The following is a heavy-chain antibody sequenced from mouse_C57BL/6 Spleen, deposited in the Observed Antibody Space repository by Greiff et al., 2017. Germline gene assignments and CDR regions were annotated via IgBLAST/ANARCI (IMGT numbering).Heavy chain of an antibody. D-gene: IGHD1-1*01. V-gene: IGHV1-26*01. Sequence: VQLQQSGPELVKPGASVKISCKASGYTFTDYYMNWVKQSHGKSLEWIGDIIPNNGGTSYNQKFKGKATLTVDKSSSTAYMELRSLTSEDSAVYYCARGGSSSAMDYWGQGTSVTVSS. CDR1: GYTFTDYY. J-gene: IGHJ4*01. CDR2: IIPNNGGT. CDR3: ARGGSSSAMDY.